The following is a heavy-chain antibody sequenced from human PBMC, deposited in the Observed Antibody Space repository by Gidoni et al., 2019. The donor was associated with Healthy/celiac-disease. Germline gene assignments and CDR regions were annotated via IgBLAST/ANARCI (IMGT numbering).Heavy chain of an antibody. V-gene: IGHV6-1*01. D-gene: IGHD2-2*01. CDR1: GDSVSSNSAA. Sequence: QVQLQQSGPGLVKPSQTISLTCAISGDSVSSNSAARNWLRQSPSRGLEWLGRTYYRSKWYNDYAVSVKSRITINPDTSKNQFSLQLNSVTPEDTAVYYCARDSIVVVPAAASYYYYYMDVWGKGTTVTVSS. J-gene: IGHJ6*03. CDR2: TYYRSKWYN. CDR3: ARDSIVVVPAAASYYYYYMDV.